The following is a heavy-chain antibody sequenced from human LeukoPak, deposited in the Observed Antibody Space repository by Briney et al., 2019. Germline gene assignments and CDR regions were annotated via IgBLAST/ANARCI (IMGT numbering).Heavy chain of an antibody. CDR3: ARQVGVIQP. CDR2: IYYGGST. J-gene: IGHJ5*02. Sequence: NPSETLSLTCTVSGGSISSYYWSWIRQPPGKGLGWIGYIYYGGSTNYNPSLKSRVTISVDTSKNQFSLKLSSVTAADTAVYYCARQVGVIQPWGQGTLVTVSS. V-gene: IGHV4-59*08. CDR1: GGSISSYY. D-gene: IGHD3-16*01.